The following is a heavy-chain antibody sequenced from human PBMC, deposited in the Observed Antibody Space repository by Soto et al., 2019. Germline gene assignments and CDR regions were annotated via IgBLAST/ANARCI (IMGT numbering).Heavy chain of an antibody. V-gene: IGHV3-23*01. CDR3: ANDWRGGYYDMDV. D-gene: IGHD3-3*01. Sequence: PGGSLRLSCAASGFTFSSYAMNWVRQTPGKGLEWVSCIGSSGADIYYTNSVKGRFTISRDNSKSTLYLHMTSLSAEDTAIYYCANDWRGGYYDMDVSGPGTALTVSS. CDR1: GFTFSSYA. CDR2: IGSSGADI. J-gene: IGHJ6*02.